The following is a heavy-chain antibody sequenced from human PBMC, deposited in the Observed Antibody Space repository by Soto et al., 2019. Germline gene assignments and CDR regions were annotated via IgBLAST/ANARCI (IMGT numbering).Heavy chain of an antibody. J-gene: IGHJ4*02. CDR2: ISYDGSNK. Sequence: QVQLVESGGGVVQPGRSLRLSCAASGFTFSSYAMHWVRQASGKGLEWVAVISYDGSNKYYADSVKGRFTISRDNSKNTLYLQMNSLRAEDTAVYYCPRSLLLWFGEYDYWGQGTLVTVSS. CDR1: GFTFSSYA. CDR3: PRSLLLWFGEYDY. D-gene: IGHD3-10*01. V-gene: IGHV3-30-3*01.